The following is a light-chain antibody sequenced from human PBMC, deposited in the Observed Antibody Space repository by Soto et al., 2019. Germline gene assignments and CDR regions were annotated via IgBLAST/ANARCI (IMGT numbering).Light chain of an antibody. CDR1: QSVTSK. V-gene: IGKV3-15*01. CDR3: QQYNTWAPIT. Sequence: EIVMTQSPATLSVSPGESATLSCRASQSVTSKLAWYQQKPGQAPRLLIYEVSTRATGVPARFSGSGSGTEFTLDISSLQSEDFAVYYCQQYNTWAPITFGQGTRLEIK. CDR2: EVS. J-gene: IGKJ5*01.